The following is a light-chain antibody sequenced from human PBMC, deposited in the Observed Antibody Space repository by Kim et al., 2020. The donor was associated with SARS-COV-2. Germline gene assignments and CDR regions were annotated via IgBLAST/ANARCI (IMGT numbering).Light chain of an antibody. Sequence: SVSPGERATLSCRASQSLSSNLAWYQQKPGQAPRLLIYGASNRGTGVPARFSGSGSGTEFTLTISSLQSEDFAVYYCQQYNNWPYTFGQGTKLEI. J-gene: IGKJ2*01. CDR3: QQYNNWPYT. CDR2: GAS. V-gene: IGKV3-15*01. CDR1: QSLSSN.